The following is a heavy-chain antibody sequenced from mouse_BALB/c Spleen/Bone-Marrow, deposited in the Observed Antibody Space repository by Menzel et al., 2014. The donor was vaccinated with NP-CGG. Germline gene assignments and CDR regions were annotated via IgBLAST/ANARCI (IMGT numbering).Heavy chain of an antibody. D-gene: IGHD2-2*01. V-gene: IGHV14-3*02. J-gene: IGHJ2*01. Sequence: EVKLMESGAELVKPGASVKLSCTASGFNIKDTYMHWVKQRPEQGLEWIGRIDTANGNTKYDPKFQGKASITADTSSNTAYLQLSSLTSEDTAVYYCASYVYGYYFDYWSQGTTLTVSS. CDR1: GFNIKDTY. CDR2: IDTANGNT. CDR3: ASYVYGYYFDY.